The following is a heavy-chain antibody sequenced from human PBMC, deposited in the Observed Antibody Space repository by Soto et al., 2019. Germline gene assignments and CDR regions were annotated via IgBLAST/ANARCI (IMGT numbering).Heavy chain of an antibody. V-gene: IGHV1-18*01. CDR1: GYTFSSYG. CDR3: ARGVVVVTATMFGYFDL. Sequence: QVPLEQSGAEVKKPGASVKVSCKASGYTFSSYGLSWVRQAPGQGLEWMGWISTYNGNTKYAQKFQGRVTMTTDTSTSTAYMEVSSLRSDDTGMYYCARGVVVVTATMFGYFDLWGRGTLVTVSS. D-gene: IGHD2-2*01. J-gene: IGHJ2*01. CDR2: ISTYNGNT.